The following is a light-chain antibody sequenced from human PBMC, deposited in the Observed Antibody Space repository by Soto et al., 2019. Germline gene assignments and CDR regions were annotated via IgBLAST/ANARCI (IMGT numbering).Light chain of an antibody. CDR1: SSDVGSYNL. Sequence: ALTQPASVSGSPGQSITISCTGTSSDVGSYNLVSWYQQHPGKAPKLMTYEDNKRPSGVSNRFSGSKSGNTASLTISGLQAEDEADYYCCSFAGSTTPYVFGTGTKLTVL. CDR2: EDN. CDR3: CSFAGSTTPYV. V-gene: IGLV2-23*01. J-gene: IGLJ1*01.